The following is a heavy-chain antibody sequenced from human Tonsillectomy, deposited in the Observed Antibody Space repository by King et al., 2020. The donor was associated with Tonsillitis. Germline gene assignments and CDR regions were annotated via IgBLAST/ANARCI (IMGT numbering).Heavy chain of an antibody. J-gene: IGHJ6*02. V-gene: IGHV3-74*01. Sequence: VQLVESGGGLVKPGGSQRLSCAASAFTFSRYWMHWVRQAPGQGLVWVSRINSDGSTTSHADSLKSRLPISRDNTKNKLYLQMNSVRVEDTAVYYCAGSKGGRLGDDIYYYAMDVWGQGTTVTVSS. D-gene: IGHD1-26*01. CDR1: AFTFSRYW. CDR3: AGSKGGRLGDDIYYYAMDV. CDR2: INSDGSTT.